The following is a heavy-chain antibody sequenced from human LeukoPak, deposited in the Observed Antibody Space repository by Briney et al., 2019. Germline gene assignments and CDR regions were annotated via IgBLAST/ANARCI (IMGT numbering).Heavy chain of an antibody. J-gene: IGHJ4*02. V-gene: IGHV3-23*01. CDR1: GFTFSSYA. CDR2: ISGSGGST. Sequence: GGSLRLSCAASGFTFSSYAMSWVRQAPGKGLEWVSAISGSGGSTYYADSVKGRSTISRDNSKNTLYLQMNSLRAEDTAVYYCARDGRFLEWFDYWGQGTLVTVTS. D-gene: IGHD3-3*01. CDR3: ARDGRFLEWFDY.